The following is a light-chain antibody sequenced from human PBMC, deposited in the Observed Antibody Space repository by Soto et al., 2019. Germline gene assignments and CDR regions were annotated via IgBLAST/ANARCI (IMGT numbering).Light chain of an antibody. Sequence: DIVMTQSPDSLAVSLGERATINCKSSQSVLYSSNNKNHLAWYQQKPGQPPKLLIYWASTRESGVPDRFSGSGSGTDFTLTISSLQAEDVAVYCCQQYYSPPVTFGPGTKVDIK. J-gene: IGKJ3*01. CDR2: WAS. CDR3: QQYYSPPVT. CDR1: QSVLYSSNNKNH. V-gene: IGKV4-1*01.